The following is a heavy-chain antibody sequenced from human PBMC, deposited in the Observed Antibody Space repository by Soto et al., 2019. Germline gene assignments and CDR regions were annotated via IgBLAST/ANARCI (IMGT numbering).Heavy chain of an antibody. J-gene: IGHJ4*02. Sequence: SVKVSCKASGGSFTNHALSWVRQAPGQGPEWMGGIIPISGTTNYAQKFQGRVTITADESMTTAYMELSSLRYEDSAIYYCARGPDRSGFYLFDYWGQGTLVAVSS. CDR3: ARGPDRSGFYLFDY. CDR1: GGSFTNHA. CDR2: IIPISGTT. D-gene: IGHD3-22*01. V-gene: IGHV1-69*13.